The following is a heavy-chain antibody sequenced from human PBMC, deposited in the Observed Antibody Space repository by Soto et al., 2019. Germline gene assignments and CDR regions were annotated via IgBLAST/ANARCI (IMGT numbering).Heavy chain of an antibody. J-gene: IGHJ3*02. CDR3: ARWLPGADAFDI. CDR1: GFTFRDYY. Sequence: PGGSLRLSCAASGFTFRDYYMDWFRQAPGKGLEWVGRVRKDPNSYTTEYAASVRGRFTISRDNSESSIYLQMNSLKIEDTAVYYCARWLPGADAFDIWGQGTMVTVSS. D-gene: IGHD5-12*01. CDR2: VRKDPNSYTT. V-gene: IGHV3-72*01.